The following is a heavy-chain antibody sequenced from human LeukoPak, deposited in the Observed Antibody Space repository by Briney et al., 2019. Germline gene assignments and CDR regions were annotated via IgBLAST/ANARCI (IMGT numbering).Heavy chain of an antibody. V-gene: IGHV3-48*02. Sequence: GGSLRLSCAASGFTFRSYAMQWVRQAPGKGLEWVSYITYNSGTIFYADSVKGRLTISRDNAKDSLYLQMSSLRDEDTAVYYCARDSGYSYADDYWGQGTLVTVSS. CDR3: ARDSGYSYADDY. CDR1: GFTFRSYA. J-gene: IGHJ4*02. D-gene: IGHD5-18*01. CDR2: ITYNSGTI.